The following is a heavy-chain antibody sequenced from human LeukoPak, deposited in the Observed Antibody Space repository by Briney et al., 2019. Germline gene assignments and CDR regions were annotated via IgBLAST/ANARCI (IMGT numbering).Heavy chain of an antibody. V-gene: IGHV3-21*01. Sequence: GGSLRLSCAASGFTFSSYSMHWVRQAPGKGLEWVSSITSTSSYIYYADSVKGRFTVSRDNAKNSLYLQMNSLRVEDTAVYYCARSGGASFYYYYMDVWGKGTTVTVSS. CDR1: GFTFSSYS. CDR2: ITSTSSYI. CDR3: ARSGGASFYYYYMDV. D-gene: IGHD2-2*01. J-gene: IGHJ6*03.